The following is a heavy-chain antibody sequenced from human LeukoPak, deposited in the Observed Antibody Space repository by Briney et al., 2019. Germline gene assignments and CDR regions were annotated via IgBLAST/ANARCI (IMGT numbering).Heavy chain of an antibody. CDR1: GYTFTSYY. J-gene: IGHJ5*02. D-gene: IGHD5-18*01. V-gene: IGHV1-18*04. CDR2: ISAYNGNT. Sequence: ASVKVSCKASGYTFTSYYMHWVRQAPGQGLEWMGWISAYNGNTNYAQKLQGRVTMTTDTSTSTAYMELRSLRSDDTAVYYCAGWIKLWAGTNCFAPGGKGTRVTVSS. CDR3: AGWIKLWAGTNCFAP.